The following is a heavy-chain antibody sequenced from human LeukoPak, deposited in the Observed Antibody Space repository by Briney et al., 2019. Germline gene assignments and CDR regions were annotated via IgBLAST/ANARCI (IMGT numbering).Heavy chain of an antibody. CDR2: IFYSGST. CDR3: ARAGYSYGRDSYDY. Sequence: PSETLSLTCTVSGGPISTSSYYWGWVRQPPGKGLEWIGNIFYSGSTYYSPSLKSRVTISLDTSRNQFSLKLSSVTAADTAVYYCARAGYSYGRDSYDYWGQGTLVTVSS. CDR1: GGPISTSSYY. D-gene: IGHD5-18*01. J-gene: IGHJ4*02. V-gene: IGHV4-39*07.